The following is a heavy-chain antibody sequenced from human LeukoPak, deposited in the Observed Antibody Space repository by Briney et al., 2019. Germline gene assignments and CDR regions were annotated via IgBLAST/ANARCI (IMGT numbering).Heavy chain of an antibody. Sequence: SVKVSCKASGGTFSSYAISWVRQAPGQGLEWMGGIIPIFGTANYAQKFQGRVTITADESTNTAYMELSSLRSEDTAVYYCAGGPPNYYDSSGYYYFPNDYWGQGTLVTVSS. CDR1: GGTFSSYA. CDR2: IIPIFGTA. V-gene: IGHV1-69*13. D-gene: IGHD3-22*01. J-gene: IGHJ4*02. CDR3: AGGPPNYYDSSGYYYFPNDY.